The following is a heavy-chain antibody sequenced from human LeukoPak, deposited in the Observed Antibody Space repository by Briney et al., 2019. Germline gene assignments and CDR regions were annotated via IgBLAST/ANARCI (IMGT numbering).Heavy chain of an antibody. Sequence: SETLSLTCTVSGGSISSYYWSWIRQPPGKGLEWIGYIYYSGSTNYNPSLKSRVTISVDTSKNQFSLKLSSVTAADTAVYYCARQAAQTYDYWGQGTLVTVSS. J-gene: IGHJ4*02. V-gene: IGHV4-59*08. CDR1: GGSISSYY. CDR2: IYYSGST. CDR3: ARQAAQTYDY.